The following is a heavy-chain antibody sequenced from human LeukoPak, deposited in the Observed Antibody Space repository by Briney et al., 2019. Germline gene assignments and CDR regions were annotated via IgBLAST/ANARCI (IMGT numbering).Heavy chain of an antibody. J-gene: IGHJ4*02. CDR2: IYHSGST. CDR3: ARAPVDFWSGYRKYYFDY. V-gene: IGHV4-30-2*01. CDR1: GGSISSGGYS. Sequence: PSETLSLTCAVSGGSISSGGYSWSWIRQPPGKGLEWIGYIYHSGSTYYNPSLKSRVTISVDRSKNQFSLKLSSVTAADTAVYYCARAPVDFWSGYRKYYFDYWGQGTLVTVSS. D-gene: IGHD3-3*01.